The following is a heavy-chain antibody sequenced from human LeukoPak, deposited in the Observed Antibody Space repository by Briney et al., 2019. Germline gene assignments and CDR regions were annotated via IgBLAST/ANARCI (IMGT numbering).Heavy chain of an antibody. CDR2: IIPIFGTA. D-gene: IGHD5-18*01. V-gene: IGHV1-69*05. J-gene: IGHJ1*01. CDR3: ARDSVDTAMVGYFQH. Sequence: SVKVSCKASGGTFSSYAISLVRQAPGQGLEWMGGIIPIFGTANYAQKFQGRVTITTDESTSTAYMELSSMRSEDTAVYYCARDSVDTAMVGYFQHWGQGTLVTVSS. CDR1: GGTFSSYA.